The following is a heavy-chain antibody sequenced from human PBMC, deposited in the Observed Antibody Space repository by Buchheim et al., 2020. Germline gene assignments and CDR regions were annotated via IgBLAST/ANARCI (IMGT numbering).Heavy chain of an antibody. CDR3: AREISHCSGGSCYWGYYYYYGMDV. D-gene: IGHD2-15*01. CDR2: INPNSGGT. J-gene: IGHJ6*02. CDR1: GYTFTGYY. Sequence: QVQLVQSGAEVKKPGASVKVSCKASGYTFTGYYMHWVRQAPGQGLEWMGRINPNSGGTNYAQKFQGRVTMTRDTSISTAYMELSRLRSDDTAVYYCAREISHCSGGSCYWGYYYYYGMDVWGQGTT. V-gene: IGHV1-2*06.